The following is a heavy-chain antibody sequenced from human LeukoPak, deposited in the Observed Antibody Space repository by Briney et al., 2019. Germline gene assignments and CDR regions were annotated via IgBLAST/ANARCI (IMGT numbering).Heavy chain of an antibody. D-gene: IGHD5-12*01. Sequence: GGSLRLSCAASGFTVSGNYMSWVRQAPGKGLEWVSVIYSGGSTYYADSVKGRFTISRDNSKNTLYLQMNSLRAEDTAVYYCAREPTATWINGMDVWGQGTTVTVSS. J-gene: IGHJ6*02. V-gene: IGHV3-53*01. CDR3: AREPTATWINGMDV. CDR1: GFTVSGNY. CDR2: IYSGGST.